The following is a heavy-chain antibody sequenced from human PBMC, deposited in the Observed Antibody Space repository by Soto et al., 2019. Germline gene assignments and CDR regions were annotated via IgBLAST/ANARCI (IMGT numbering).Heavy chain of an antibody. CDR3: AKDYTPDSRCDIDY. D-gene: IGHD2-15*01. J-gene: IGHJ4*02. V-gene: IGHV3-23*01. Sequence: EVQLLESGGGLVHPGGSLRLSCAASGFTFSIYAMSWVRQAPGKGLEWVAGIIGAGAPYYADPVKGRYNSSRDNSKNTLYLQMNSLGDEDTALYFWAKDYTPDSRCDIDYWGQGTLVTVSS. CDR1: GFTFSIYA. CDR2: IIGAGAP.